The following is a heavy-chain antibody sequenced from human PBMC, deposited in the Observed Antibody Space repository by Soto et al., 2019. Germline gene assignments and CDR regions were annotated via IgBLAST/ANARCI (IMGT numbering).Heavy chain of an antibody. CDR3: AREAVAGTAYSSYWFDP. V-gene: IGHV4-59*01. Sequence: SETLSLTCTVSGGSISSYYWSWIRQPPGKGLEWIGYIYYSGSTNYNPSLKSRVTISVDTSKNQFSLKLSSVTAADTAVYYCAREAVAGTAYSSYWFDPWGQGTLVTVSS. D-gene: IGHD6-19*01. CDR1: GGSISSYY. J-gene: IGHJ5*02. CDR2: IYYSGST.